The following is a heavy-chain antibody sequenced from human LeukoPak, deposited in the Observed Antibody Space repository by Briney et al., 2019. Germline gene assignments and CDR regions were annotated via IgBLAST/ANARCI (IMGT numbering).Heavy chain of an antibody. Sequence: ASVKVSCKASGYVFASHWLHWVRQALGQGREWVGYIKPDSDATDLAQRFQGRVTLTRDTSISTAYLELNGLTADDTAVYFCAKDDPHQRFDNWGQGTLVTVSS. V-gene: IGHV1-2*02. CDR1: GYVFASHW. J-gene: IGHJ4*02. D-gene: IGHD2-2*01. CDR3: AKDDPHQRFDN. CDR2: IKPDSDAT.